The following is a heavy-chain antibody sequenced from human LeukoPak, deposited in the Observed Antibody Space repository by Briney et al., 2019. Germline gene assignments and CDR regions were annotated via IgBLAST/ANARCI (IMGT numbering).Heavy chain of an antibody. J-gene: IGHJ4*02. CDR1: GLIFSRST. V-gene: IGHV3-23*01. Sequence: GGSLRLSCEASGLIFSRSTISWFRQAPGKGLEWVSTLSGSGGSTHYADFVKGRFTISRDNSKSTLYLQMNSLRADDTAVYYCAKDKGYSSSWLVDFWGQGTLVTVSS. D-gene: IGHD6-13*01. CDR3: AKDKGYSSSWLVDF. CDR2: LSGSGGST.